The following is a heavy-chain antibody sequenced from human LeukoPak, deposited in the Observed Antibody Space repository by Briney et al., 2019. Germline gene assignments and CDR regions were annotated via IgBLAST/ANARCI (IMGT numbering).Heavy chain of an antibody. CDR2: IIPIFGTA. CDR1: GGTFSSHA. V-gene: IGHV1-69*05. Sequence: ASVKVSCKASGGTFSSHAISWVRQAPGQGLEWMGGIIPIFGTANYAQKLQGRVTMTTDTSTSTAYMELRSLRSDDTAVYYCASGPGIAAAGTDWGQGTLVTVSS. CDR3: ASGPGIAAAGTD. D-gene: IGHD6-13*01. J-gene: IGHJ4*02.